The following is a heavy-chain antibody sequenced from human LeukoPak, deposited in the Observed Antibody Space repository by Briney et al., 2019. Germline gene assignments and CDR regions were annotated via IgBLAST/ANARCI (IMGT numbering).Heavy chain of an antibody. CDR2: INHSGST. CDR3: ARRSYYGSGYPANFDY. D-gene: IGHD3-10*01. V-gene: IGHV4-34*01. J-gene: IGHJ4*02. CDR1: GGSFSGYH. Sequence: KPSETLSLTCAVYGGSFSGYHWSWIRQPPGKGLEWIGEINHSGSTNYNPSLKSRVTISVDTSKNQFSLKLSSVTAADTAVYYCARRSYYGSGYPANFDYWGQGTLVTVSS.